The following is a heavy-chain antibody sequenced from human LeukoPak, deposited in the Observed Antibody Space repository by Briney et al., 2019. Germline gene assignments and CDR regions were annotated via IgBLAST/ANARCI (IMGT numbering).Heavy chain of an antibody. CDR3: AEEDSDSLWPPEHLTHPKDY. Sequence: GGSLRLSCAASGFTFSSYAMSWVRQAPGKGLEWVSAISGSGGSTYYADSVKGRFTISRDNSKNTLYLQMNSLRAEDTAVYYCAEEDSDSLWPPEHLTHPKDYWGQGTLVTVSS. D-gene: IGHD5-18*01. CDR1: GFTFSSYA. V-gene: IGHV3-23*01. CDR2: ISGSGGST. J-gene: IGHJ4*02.